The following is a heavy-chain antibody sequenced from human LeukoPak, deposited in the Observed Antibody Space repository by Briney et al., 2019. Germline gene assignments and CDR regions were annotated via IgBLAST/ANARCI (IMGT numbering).Heavy chain of an antibody. V-gene: IGHV3-21*01. CDR2: ISSSSSYI. CDR3: ARDYGDPTRIYYYYGMDV. Sequence: GGSLRLSCAASGFTFSSYSMTWVRQAPGKGLEWVSSISSSSSYIYYADSVKGRFTISRDNAKNSLYLQMNSLRAEDTAVYYCARDYGDPTRIYYYYGMDVWGQGTTVTVSS. J-gene: IGHJ6*02. CDR1: GFTFSSYS. D-gene: IGHD4-17*01.